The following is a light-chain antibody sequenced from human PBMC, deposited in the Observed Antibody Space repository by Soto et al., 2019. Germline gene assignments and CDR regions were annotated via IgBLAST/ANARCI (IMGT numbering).Light chain of an antibody. Sequence: QSALTQPASVSGSPGQSITISCTGTSSDVGGYTYVSWYQQHPGKAHKLMIYEVSKRPSGVPDRFSGSKSGNTASLTVSGLQAEDEADYYCNSYAGSNNWVFGGGTKLTVL. V-gene: IGLV2-8*01. CDR2: EVS. CDR3: NSYAGSNNWV. J-gene: IGLJ3*02. CDR1: SSDVGGYTY.